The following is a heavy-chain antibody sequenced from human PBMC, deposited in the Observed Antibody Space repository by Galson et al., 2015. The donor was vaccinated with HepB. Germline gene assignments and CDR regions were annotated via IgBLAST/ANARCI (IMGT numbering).Heavy chain of an antibody. CDR1: GFSLNTSGMA. J-gene: IGHJ6*03. CDR3: AYSVLRQRPLSNYLYYYMDV. Sequence: PALVKPTQTLTLTCTFSGFSLNTSGMAVGWIRQPPGKALEWLALIYWDDNRRYSPSLKTRLTITRDASKNQVVLEMTNMDPFDTATYFCAYSVLRQRPLSNYLYYYMDVWGNGTTVTVSS. D-gene: IGHD3-3*01. CDR2: IYWDDNR. V-gene: IGHV2-5*08.